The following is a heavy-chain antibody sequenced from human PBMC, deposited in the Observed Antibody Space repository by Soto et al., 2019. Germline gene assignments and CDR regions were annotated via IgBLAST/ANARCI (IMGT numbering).Heavy chain of an antibody. CDR2: INPSGGST. Sequence: ASVKVSCKASGYTFTSYYMHWLRQAPGQGLEWMGIINPSGGSTSYAQKFQGRVTMTRDTSTSTVYMELSSLRSEDTAAYYCARKYRAYDSIGYYSWRWFDPWGQGTLVTVSS. CDR3: ARKYRAYDSIGYYSWRWFDP. J-gene: IGHJ5*02. D-gene: IGHD3-22*01. CDR1: GYTFTSYY. V-gene: IGHV1-46*01.